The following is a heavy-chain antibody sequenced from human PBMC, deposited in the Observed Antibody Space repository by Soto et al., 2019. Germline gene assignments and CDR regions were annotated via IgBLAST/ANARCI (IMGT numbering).Heavy chain of an antibody. J-gene: IGHJ6*03. CDR2: TYYRSKWYN. V-gene: IGHV6-1*01. CDR1: GDSVSSNSAA. D-gene: IGHD1-26*01. CDR3: ARDSWPKELFYYYYYYMDV. Sequence: SQTLSLTCAISGDSVSSNSAAWNWIRQSPSRGLEWLGRTYYRSKWYNDYAVTVKSRITINPDTSKNQFSLQLNSVTPEDTAVYYCARDSWPKELFYYYYYYMDVWGKGTTVTVSS.